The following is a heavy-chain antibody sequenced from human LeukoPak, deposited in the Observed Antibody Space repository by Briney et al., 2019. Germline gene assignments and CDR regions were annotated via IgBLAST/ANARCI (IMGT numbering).Heavy chain of an antibody. V-gene: IGHV4-34*01. CDR1: GGSFSGYY. D-gene: IGHD3-3*01. J-gene: IGHJ4*02. Sequence: SETLSLTCAVYGGSFSGYYWSWIRQPPVKGLEWIGEINHSGSTNYNPSLKSRVTISVDTSKNQFSLKLSSVTAADTAVYYCARGSTYYDFWSGYPIFDYWGQGTLVTVSS. CDR3: ARGSTYYDFWSGYPIFDY. CDR2: INHSGST.